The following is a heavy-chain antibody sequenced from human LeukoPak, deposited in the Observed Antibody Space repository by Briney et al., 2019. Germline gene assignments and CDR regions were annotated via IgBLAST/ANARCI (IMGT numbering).Heavy chain of an antibody. CDR2: ISYDGSNK. V-gene: IGHV3-30-3*01. CDR1: GFTFSSYA. D-gene: IGHD3-22*01. CDR3: AREYYYDSSGYFPLDY. J-gene: IGHJ4*02. Sequence: GGSLRLSCAASGFTFSSYAMHWVRQAPGKGLGWVAVISYDGSNKYYADSVKGRFTISRDNSKNTLYLQMNSLRAEDTAVYYCAREYYYDSSGYFPLDYWGQGTLVTVSS.